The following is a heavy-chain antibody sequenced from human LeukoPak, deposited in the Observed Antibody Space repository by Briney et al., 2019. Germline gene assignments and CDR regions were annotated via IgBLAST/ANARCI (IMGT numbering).Heavy chain of an antibody. Sequence: PGGSLRLSCAASGCTFSSYAMHWVRQAPGKGLEWGAVISYDGSNKYYADSVKGRFTISRDNSKNTLYLQMNSLRAEDTAVYYCAATDGYSGSGYGMDVWGQGTTVTVSS. V-gene: IGHV3-30*04. CDR3: AATDGYSGSGYGMDV. CDR1: GCTFSSYA. D-gene: IGHD5-12*01. CDR2: ISYDGSNK. J-gene: IGHJ6*02.